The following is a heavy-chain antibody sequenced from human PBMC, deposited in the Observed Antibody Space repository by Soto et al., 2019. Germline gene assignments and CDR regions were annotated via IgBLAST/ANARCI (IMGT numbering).Heavy chain of an antibody. Sequence: SVKVSCKASGGTFSSYAISWVRQAPGQGLEWMGGIIPIFGTANYAQKFQERVTITRDMSTSTAYMELSSLRSEDTAVYYCAADKLGYCSSTSCYGYYYGMDVWGQGTTVTVSS. CDR1: GGTFSSYA. V-gene: IGHV1-69*05. D-gene: IGHD2-2*01. J-gene: IGHJ6*02. CDR2: IIPIFGTA. CDR3: AADKLGYCSSTSCYGYYYGMDV.